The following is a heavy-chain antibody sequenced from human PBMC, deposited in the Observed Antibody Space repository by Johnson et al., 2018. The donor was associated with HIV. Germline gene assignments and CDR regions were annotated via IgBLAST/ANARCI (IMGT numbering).Heavy chain of an antibody. CDR3: TTAIVIDAFEI. D-gene: IGHD3-16*02. J-gene: IGHJ3*02. V-gene: IGHV3-15*01. CDR1: GFTFSNVW. Sequence: EVQLVESGGGLVKPGGSLRLSCAASGFTFSNVWMSWVRQAPGKGLEWVGRIKRKIEGEATDYAAPVKGRFTISRDDSKNTLFLQMSSLKTDDTAVYYCTTAIVIDAFEIWGQGTMVTVSS. CDR2: IKRKIEGEAT.